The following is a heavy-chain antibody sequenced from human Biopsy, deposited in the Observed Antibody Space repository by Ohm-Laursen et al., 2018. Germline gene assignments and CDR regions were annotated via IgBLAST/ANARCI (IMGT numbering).Heavy chain of an antibody. CDR2: IIPMFGTA. V-gene: IGHV1-69*01. CDR3: ARGPHSGSHSCFDY. Sequence: SSVKVSCNASGGTFINYAISWVRQTPGQGLEWMGGIIPMFGTANYAQMFQGRVTISADESTSTSYMELSSLTTEDTAIYYCARGPHSGSHSCFDYWGRGTLVTVSS. CDR1: GGTFINYA. D-gene: IGHD1-26*01. J-gene: IGHJ4*02.